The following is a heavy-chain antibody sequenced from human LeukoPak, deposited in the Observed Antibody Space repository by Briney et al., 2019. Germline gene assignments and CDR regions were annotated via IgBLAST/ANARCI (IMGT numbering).Heavy chain of an antibody. V-gene: IGHV3-21*01. Sequence: GGSLRLSCAASGFIFSDYTINWVRQAPGKGLEWVSSISPSSHYIYHADSVKGRFNISRDNAKNSLYLQMNSLRAEDTAVYYCARQQADYSFYYYAMDVWGQGTTVTVSS. CDR2: ISPSSHYI. J-gene: IGHJ6*02. CDR3: ARQQADYSFYYYAMDV. CDR1: GFIFSDYT.